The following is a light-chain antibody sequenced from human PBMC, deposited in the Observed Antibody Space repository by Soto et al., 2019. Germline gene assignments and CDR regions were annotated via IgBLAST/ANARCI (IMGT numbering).Light chain of an antibody. CDR3: QQGSSFPWT. CDR2: AAS. CDR1: QGINNW. Sequence: DIQMTQSPSSVSASVGDRVTITCRASQGINNWLAWYQQKPGKAPKLLISAASSLQSGVPSRFSGSGSGTEFTLTISILQHEDFATYCCQQGSSFPWTFGQVTKVEIK. J-gene: IGKJ1*01. V-gene: IGKV1-12*01.